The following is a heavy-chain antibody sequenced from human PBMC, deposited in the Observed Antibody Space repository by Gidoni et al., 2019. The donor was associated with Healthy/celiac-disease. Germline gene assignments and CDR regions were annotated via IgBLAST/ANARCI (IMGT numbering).Heavy chain of an antibody. CDR3: ARGSRVHSSSLVTFYYYYGMDV. J-gene: IGHJ6*02. V-gene: IGHV4-34*01. CDR1: GGSFSCSS. D-gene: IGHD6-6*01. CDR2: INHSGST. Sequence: QVQLQQWGAGLLRPSETLSLTCAVYGGSFSCSSWIWIRQPPGKGLEWIGGINHSGSTNYNPSLKSRVTISVDTSKNQFSLKLSSVTAADTAVYYCARGSRVHSSSLVTFYYYYGMDVWGQGTTVTVSS.